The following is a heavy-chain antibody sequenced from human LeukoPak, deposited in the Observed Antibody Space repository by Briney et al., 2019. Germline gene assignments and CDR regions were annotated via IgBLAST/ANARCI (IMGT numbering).Heavy chain of an antibody. J-gene: IGHJ4*02. V-gene: IGHV3-7*05. D-gene: IGHD5-12*01. CDR3: ARALDIVATVTPIDY. Sequence: QSGGSLRLSCAASGFTFSSYWMSWVRQAPGKGLEWVANIQQDGSEKYYVDSVKGRFTISRDNAKTSLYLQMNSLRAEDTAVYYCARALDIVATVTPIDYWGQGTLVTVSS. CDR1: GFTFSSYW. CDR2: IQQDGSEK.